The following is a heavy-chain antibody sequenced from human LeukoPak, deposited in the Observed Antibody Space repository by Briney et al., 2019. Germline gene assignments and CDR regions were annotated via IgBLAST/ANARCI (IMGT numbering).Heavy chain of an antibody. CDR1: GFTFSSYA. Sequence: GGSLRLSCAASGFTFSSYAMHWVRQAPGKGLEWVAVISYDGSNKYYADSVKGRFTISRDNSKNTLYLQMGSLRAEDMAVYYCARASSVTAMVPTDYWGQGTLVTVSS. J-gene: IGHJ4*02. V-gene: IGHV3-30*14. CDR3: ARASSVTAMVPTDY. D-gene: IGHD5-18*01. CDR2: ISYDGSNK.